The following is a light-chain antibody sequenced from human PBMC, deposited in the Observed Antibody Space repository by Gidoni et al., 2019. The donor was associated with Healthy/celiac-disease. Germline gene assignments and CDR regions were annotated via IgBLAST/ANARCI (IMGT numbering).Light chain of an antibody. Sequence: DIQMTPSPSSLSASVGDRVTITCQASQSISRYLNWYQQKPGKAPKLLNYAASSLQSGGPSRFSGSGSGTDFTLTISSLQPEDFATYYCQQSYSTPPLTFGQGTKVEIK. J-gene: IGKJ1*01. V-gene: IGKV1-39*01. CDR2: AAS. CDR1: QSISRY. CDR3: QQSYSTPPLT.